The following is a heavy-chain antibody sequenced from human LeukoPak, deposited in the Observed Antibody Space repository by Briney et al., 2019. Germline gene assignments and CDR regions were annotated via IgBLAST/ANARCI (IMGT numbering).Heavy chain of an antibody. CDR2: IIPIFGTA. D-gene: IGHD3-22*01. CDR1: GGTFSSYA. CDR3: AREGFYSSAEGYYYYGMDV. J-gene: IGHJ6*02. V-gene: IGHV1-69*13. Sequence: SVKVSCKASGGTFSSYAISWVRQAPGQGLEWMGGIIPIFGTANYAQKFQGRVTITADESTSTAYMELSSLRSEDTAVYYCAREGFYSSAEGYYYYGMDVWGQGTTVTVSS.